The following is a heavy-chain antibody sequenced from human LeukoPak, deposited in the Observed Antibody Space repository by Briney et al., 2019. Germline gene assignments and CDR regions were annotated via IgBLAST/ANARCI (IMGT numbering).Heavy chain of an antibody. Sequence: SETLSLTCTVSGYSISSGYYWGWIRQPPGKGLEWIGSIYHSGSTYYNPSLKSRVTISVDTSKNQFSLKLSSVTAADTAVYYCARDRGLLWFGEPTYFDYWGQGTLVTVSS. V-gene: IGHV4-38-2*02. CDR1: GYSISSGYY. J-gene: IGHJ4*02. CDR2: IYHSGST. CDR3: ARDRGLLWFGEPTYFDY. D-gene: IGHD3-10*01.